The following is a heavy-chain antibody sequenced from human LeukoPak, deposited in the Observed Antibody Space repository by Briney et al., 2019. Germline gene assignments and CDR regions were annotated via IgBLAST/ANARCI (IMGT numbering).Heavy chain of an antibody. CDR3: VTEVKAAAGIDTGSYYYNGMDV. CDR2: IWNDGSNK. J-gene: IGHJ6*02. CDR1: GFSFYTYG. V-gene: IGHV3-33*01. D-gene: IGHD6-13*01. Sequence: PGGSLRLSCAVSGFSFYTYGIHWVRHAPGKGLEWVAVIWNDGSNKYYADSVKGRFTISRDNSKNTLYLQMNSLRTEDTAVYFRVTEVKAAAGIDTGSYYYNGMDVWGQGTTVTVSS.